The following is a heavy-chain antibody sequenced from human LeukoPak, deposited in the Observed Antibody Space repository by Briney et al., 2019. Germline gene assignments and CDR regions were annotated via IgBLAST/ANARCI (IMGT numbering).Heavy chain of an antibody. CDR1: GFTFSGNW. J-gene: IGHJ4*02. V-gene: IGHV3-7*01. CDR3: AKLLGTATTYDS. Sequence: GGSLRLSCAASGFTFSGNWVSWVRQAPGKGLEWVASINPDGSQKLYVDSVKGRLTISRDNTKSSLYLQMNSLGAEDTAMYYCAKLLGTATTYDSWGQGTRVTVSS. D-gene: IGHD5-24*01. CDR2: INPDGSQK.